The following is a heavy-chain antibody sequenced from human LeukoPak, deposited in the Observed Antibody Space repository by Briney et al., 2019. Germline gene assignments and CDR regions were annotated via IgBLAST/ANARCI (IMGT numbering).Heavy chain of an antibody. J-gene: IGHJ4*02. CDR3: ARYLLPLSSGRYYFDY. CDR2: IYYSGST. D-gene: IGHD6-19*01. CDR1: AGSISSYY. V-gene: IGHV4-59*08. Sequence: PSETLSLTCTVPAGSISSYYWSWIRQPPGKGLEWIGYIYYSGSTNYNPSLKSRVTISVDTSKNQFSLKLSSVTAADTAVYYCARYLLPLSSGRYYFDYWGQGTLVTVSS.